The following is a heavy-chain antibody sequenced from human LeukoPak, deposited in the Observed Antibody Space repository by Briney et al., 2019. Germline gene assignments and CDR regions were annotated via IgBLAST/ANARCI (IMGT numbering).Heavy chain of an antibody. Sequence: SETLSLTCTVSGGSISSGSYYWIWIRQPPGKGLEWIGYMYYSGSTNYNPSLKSRVTISVHTSKKQFSLKLSSVTAADTAVYYCARLAYYYGSGSYQKHFDYWGQGTLVTVSS. CDR1: GGSISSGSYY. J-gene: IGHJ4*02. CDR3: ARLAYYYGSGSYQKHFDY. CDR2: MYYSGST. V-gene: IGHV4-61*01. D-gene: IGHD3-10*01.